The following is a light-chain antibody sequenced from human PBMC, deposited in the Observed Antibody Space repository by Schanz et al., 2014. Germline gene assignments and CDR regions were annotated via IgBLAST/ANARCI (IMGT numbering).Light chain of an antibody. CDR2: SNN. V-gene: IGLV1-44*01. Sequence: QSVLTQPPSASGTPGQRVTISCSGTSSNIGENAVNWYQQLPGTAPKLLIYSNNQRPSGVPDRFSGSKSGNTASLTISGLQGEDGADNYCSSYTRRSPWVFGGGPKLTVL. CDR3: SSYTRRSPWV. CDR1: SSNIGENA. J-gene: IGLJ3*02.